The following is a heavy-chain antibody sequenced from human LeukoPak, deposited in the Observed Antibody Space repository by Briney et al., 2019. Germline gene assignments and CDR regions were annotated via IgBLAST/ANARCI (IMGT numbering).Heavy chain of an antibody. V-gene: IGHV4-34*01. Sequence: SETLSLTCAVYGGSFSDYYWTWIRQPPGKGLEWIGEINHSGSTYYNPSLKSRVTISVDTSKNQFSLKLSSVTAADTAVYYCARDSSGYFDYWGQGTLVTVSS. CDR1: GGSFSDYY. CDR3: ARDSSGYFDY. J-gene: IGHJ4*02. D-gene: IGHD6-19*01. CDR2: INHSGST.